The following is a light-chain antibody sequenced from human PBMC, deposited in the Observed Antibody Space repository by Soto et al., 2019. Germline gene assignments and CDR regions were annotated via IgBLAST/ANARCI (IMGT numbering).Light chain of an antibody. CDR3: QQSRNWLT. CDR1: QSVSSY. J-gene: IGKJ4*01. CDR2: DAS. V-gene: IGKV3-11*01. Sequence: EIVLTQSPATLSLSPGERATLSCRASQSVSSYLAWYQQKPGQAPRLLIYDASNRATGIPARFSGSGSCKDFTLPHSSLEPEDFAVYNCQQSRNWLTFGGGTKVEIK.